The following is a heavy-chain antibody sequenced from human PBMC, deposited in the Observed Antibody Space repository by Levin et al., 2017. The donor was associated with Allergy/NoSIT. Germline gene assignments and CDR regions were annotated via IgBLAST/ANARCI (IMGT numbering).Heavy chain of an antibody. Sequence: GGSLRLSCAASGFTFSSYAMSWVRQAPGKGLEWVSVISGSGGSTYYADSVKGRFTISRDNSKNTLYLQMNSLRAEDTAVYYCAKDTYGSGWSASVDYWGQGTLVTVSS. CDR2: ISGSGGST. V-gene: IGHV3-23*01. CDR3: AKDTYGSGWSASVDY. D-gene: IGHD6-19*01. J-gene: IGHJ4*02. CDR1: GFTFSSYA.